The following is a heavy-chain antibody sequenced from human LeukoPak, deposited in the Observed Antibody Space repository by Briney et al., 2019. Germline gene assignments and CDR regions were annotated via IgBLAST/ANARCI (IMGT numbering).Heavy chain of an antibody. CDR1: GYTFTGYY. CDR3: ARDTRPYSSSWLDY. Sequence: ASVKVSCKASGYTFTGYYIHWVRQAPGQGLEWMGWINPHSGGTNYAQKLQGRVTMTTDTSTSTAYMELRSLRSDDTAVYYCARDTRPYSSSWLDYWGQGTLVTVSS. CDR2: INPHSGGT. J-gene: IGHJ4*02. V-gene: IGHV1-2*02. D-gene: IGHD6-13*01.